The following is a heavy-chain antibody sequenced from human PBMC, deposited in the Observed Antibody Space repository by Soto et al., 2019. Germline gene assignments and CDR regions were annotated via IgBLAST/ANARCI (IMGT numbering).Heavy chain of an antibody. V-gene: IGHV3-33*01. CDR2: IWYDGSNK. CDR3: ARDRDGYNYFDY. CDR1: GFTFSSYG. J-gene: IGHJ4*02. Sequence: QVQLVESGGGVVQPGRSLRLSCAASGFTFSSYGMHWVRQAPGKGLEWVAVIWYDGSNKYYADSVKGRFTISRDNSKNTLYLQMNSLRAEDTAVYYSARDRDGYNYFDYWGQGTLVTVSS. D-gene: IGHD5-12*01.